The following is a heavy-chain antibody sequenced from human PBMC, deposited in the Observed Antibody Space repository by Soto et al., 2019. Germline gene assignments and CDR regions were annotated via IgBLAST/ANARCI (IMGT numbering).Heavy chain of an antibody. J-gene: IGHJ4*02. CDR1: GGSISSGGYY. V-gene: IGHV4-31*03. Sequence: QVQLQESGPGLVKPSQTLSLTCTFSGGSISSGGYYWSWIRQHPGQGLEWIVYIYYSGSTYYNPSPKSSFTISVDTSKNKFSLKLSSVTAADTAVYYCARVFGVVITYFDYWGLGTLVTVSS. D-gene: IGHD3-3*01. CDR2: IYYSGST. CDR3: ARVFGVVITYFDY.